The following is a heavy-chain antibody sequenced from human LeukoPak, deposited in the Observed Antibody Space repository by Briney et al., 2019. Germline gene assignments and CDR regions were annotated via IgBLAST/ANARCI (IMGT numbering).Heavy chain of an antibody. V-gene: IGHV3-23*01. CDR1: GYSFTSYW. CDR3: AKDTVEYYYDSSGYY. D-gene: IGHD3-22*01. CDR2: ISGSGGST. Sequence: GESLKISCKGSGYSFTSYWIGWVRQAPGKGLEWVSAISGSGGSTYYADSVKGRFTISRDNSKNTLYLQMNSLRAEDTAVYYCAKDTVEYYYDSSGYYWGQGTLVTVSS. J-gene: IGHJ4*02.